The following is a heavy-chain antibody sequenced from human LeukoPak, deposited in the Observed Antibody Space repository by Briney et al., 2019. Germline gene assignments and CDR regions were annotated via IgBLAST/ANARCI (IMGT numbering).Heavy chain of an antibody. D-gene: IGHD3-10*01. CDR3: AKDSVPYYYGSGSYPDY. Sequence: GGSLRLSCAASGFTFSSYWMHWVRQTPGKGLVWVSRIKNDGSSTSYADSVKGRFTISRDNSKNTLYLQMNSLTAEDTAVYYCAKDSVPYYYGSGSYPDYWGQGTLVTVSS. J-gene: IGHJ4*02. CDR2: IKNDGSST. V-gene: IGHV3-74*01. CDR1: GFTFSSYW.